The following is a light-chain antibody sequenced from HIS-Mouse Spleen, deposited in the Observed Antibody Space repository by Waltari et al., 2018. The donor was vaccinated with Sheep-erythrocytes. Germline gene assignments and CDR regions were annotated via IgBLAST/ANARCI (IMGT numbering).Light chain of an antibody. Sequence: SYELTQPPSVSVSPGQTASITCSGDKLGDKYACWFQQKPGQSPVLVIYQDSKRPSGMPERFSVSDSGKKATLTISGTQAMDEAEYYCQAWDRSTVVFGGGTKLTVL. J-gene: IGLJ2*01. V-gene: IGLV3-1*01. CDR1: KLGDKY. CDR3: QAWDRSTVV. CDR2: QDS.